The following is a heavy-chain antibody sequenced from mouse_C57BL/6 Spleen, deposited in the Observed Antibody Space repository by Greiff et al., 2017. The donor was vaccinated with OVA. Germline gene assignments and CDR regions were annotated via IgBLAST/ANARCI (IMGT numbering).Heavy chain of an antibody. J-gene: IGHJ4*01. V-gene: IGHV5-17*01. CDR3: ASSPRRSYYAMDY. Sequence: EVKLVESGGGLVKPGGSLKLSCAASGFTFSDYGMHWVRQAPEKGLEWVAYISSGSSTIYYADTVKGRFTISRDNAKNTLFLQMTSLRSEDTAMYYCASSPRRSYYAMDYWGQGTSVTVSS. CDR2: ISSGSSTI. CDR1: GFTFSDYG.